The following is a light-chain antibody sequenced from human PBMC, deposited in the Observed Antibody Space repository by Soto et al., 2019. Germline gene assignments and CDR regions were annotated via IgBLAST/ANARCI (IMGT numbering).Light chain of an antibody. J-gene: IGKJ4*02. CDR3: QQYGSLSST. Sequence: IGLNESPGSLSSSERDRPTLSCRSSQSVSSSYLAWYQQQPGQAPRLLIYGASSRATGIPDRFSGSGSGTDFTLTISSLEPEDFAVYYCQQYGSLSSTFGDGTKVDI. V-gene: IGKV3-20*01. CDR2: GAS. CDR1: QSVSSSY.